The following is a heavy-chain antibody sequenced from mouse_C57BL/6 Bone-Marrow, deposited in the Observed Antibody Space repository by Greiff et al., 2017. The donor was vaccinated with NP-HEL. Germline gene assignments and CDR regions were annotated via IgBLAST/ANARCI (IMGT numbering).Heavy chain of an antibody. D-gene: IGHD4-1*01. CDR1: GYTFTSYW. J-gene: IGHJ4*01. CDR3: ARNWVYYDAMDY. V-gene: IGHV1-69*01. CDR2: IDPSDSYT. Sequence: QVQLQQPGAELVMPGASVKLSCKASGYTFTSYWMHWVKQRPGQGLEWIGEIDPSDSYTNYNQKFKGKSTLTVDKSSSTAYMQLSSLTSEDSAVYYCARNWVYYDAMDYWVQGTAVTVSS.